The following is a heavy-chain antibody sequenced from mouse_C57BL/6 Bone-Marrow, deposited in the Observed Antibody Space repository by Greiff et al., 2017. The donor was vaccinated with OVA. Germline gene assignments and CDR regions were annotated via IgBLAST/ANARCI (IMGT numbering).Heavy chain of an antibody. V-gene: IGHV5-9*01. CDR1: GFTFSSYT. CDR3: ARRGYYPYYFDY. CDR2: ISGGGGDT. J-gene: IGHJ2*01. Sequence: EVKLVESGGGLVKPGGSLKLSCAASGFTFSSYTMSWVRQTPEKRLEWVATISGGGGDTYYPDSVKGRFTISRDNAKNTLYLQMSSLRSEDTALYYCARRGYYPYYFDYWGQGTTLTVSS. D-gene: IGHD2-3*01.